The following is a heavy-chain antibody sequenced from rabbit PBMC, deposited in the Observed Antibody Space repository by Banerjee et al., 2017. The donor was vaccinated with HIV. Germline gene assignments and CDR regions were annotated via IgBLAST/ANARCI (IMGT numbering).Heavy chain of an antibody. CDR2: INTSSGST. CDR1: GFSFSNGYV. J-gene: IGHJ4*01. Sequence: QEQLEESGGDLVKPEGSLTLTCTASGFSFSNGYVMCWVRQAPGKGLEWIACINTSSGSTWYATWVDGRFTISRSTSLNTVDLKMTSLTAADTATYFCARCSSNYYITFNLWGPGTLVTVS. V-gene: IGHV1S43*01. CDR3: ARCSSNYYITFNL. D-gene: IGHD1-1*01.